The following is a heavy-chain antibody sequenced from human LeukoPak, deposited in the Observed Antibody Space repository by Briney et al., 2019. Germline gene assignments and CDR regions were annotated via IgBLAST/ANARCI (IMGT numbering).Heavy chain of an antibody. CDR1: GYTFTSYG. V-gene: IGHV1-18*01. CDR3: ARVPTEFPRLCWFDP. CDR2: ISAYNGNT. J-gene: IGHJ5*02. Sequence: ASVKVSCRASGYTFTSYGISWVRQAPGQGLEWMGWISAYNGNTNYAQKLQGRVTMTTDTSTSTAYMELGSLRTDDTAVYYCARVPTEFPRLCWFDPWGQGTLVTVSS. D-gene: IGHD1-14*01.